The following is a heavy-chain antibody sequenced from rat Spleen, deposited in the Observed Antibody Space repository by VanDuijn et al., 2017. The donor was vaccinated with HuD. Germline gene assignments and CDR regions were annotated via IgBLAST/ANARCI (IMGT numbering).Heavy chain of an antibody. CDR1: GYSITSSY. Sequence: EVQLQESGPGLVKPSQSLSLTCSVTGYSITSSYRWNWIRKFPGNKMEWIGHISYSGSTSYNPSLKSRISITRDTSKNQFFLQLNSVTTEDTATYYCARWGRRVSDYWGQGVMVTVSS. D-gene: IGHD1-11*01. J-gene: IGHJ2*01. CDR2: ISYSGST. CDR3: ARWGRRVSDY. V-gene: IGHV3-1*01.